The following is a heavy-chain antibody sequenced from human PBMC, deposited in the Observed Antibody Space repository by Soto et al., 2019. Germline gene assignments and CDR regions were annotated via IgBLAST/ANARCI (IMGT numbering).Heavy chain of an antibody. CDR2: IIPIFGTA. D-gene: IGHD5-12*01. V-gene: IGHV1-69*12. Sequence: QVQLVQSGAEVKKPGSSVKVSCKASGGTFSSYDISWVRQAPGQGLEWMGGIIPIFGTANYAQKFQGRVTITADESTSTAYMELSSLRSEDTAVYYCARGDSRWLQSRGPYDYWGQGTLVTVSS. J-gene: IGHJ4*02. CDR3: ARGDSRWLQSRGPYDY. CDR1: GGTFSSYD.